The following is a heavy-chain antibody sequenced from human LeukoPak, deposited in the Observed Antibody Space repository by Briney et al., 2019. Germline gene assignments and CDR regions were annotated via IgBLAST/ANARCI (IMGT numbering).Heavy chain of an antibody. CDR3: TKTTTGYSSGQYPGWPADH. CDR1: GFTFNNYA. Sequence: GGSPRLSCTASGFTFNNYAMYWVRQAPRKGLEWVAGIFGSGGSAHYADSVKGRFTISRDNSKNTVYLRMDSLRGEDTAVYYCTKTTTGYSSGQYPGWPADHWGQGALVTVSS. CDR2: IFGSGGSA. J-gene: IGHJ4*02. D-gene: IGHD3-22*01. V-gene: IGHV3-23*01.